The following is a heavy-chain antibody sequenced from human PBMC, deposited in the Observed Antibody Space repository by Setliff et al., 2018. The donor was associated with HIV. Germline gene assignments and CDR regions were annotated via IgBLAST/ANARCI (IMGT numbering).Heavy chain of an antibody. CDR3: ARDVGLCGVDCWPYFYFDL. CDR2: THYSGSS. Sequence: SETLSLTCTISGGFISNHYWNWIRQPPGKGLGWIGSTHYSGSSYYSPSLKSRVTISLDTSKNQFSLKLSSMTAADTAVYYCARDVGLCGVDCWPYFYFDLWGRGNLVTV. V-gene: IGHV4-59*11. J-gene: IGHJ2*01. CDR1: GGFISNHY. D-gene: IGHD2-21*02.